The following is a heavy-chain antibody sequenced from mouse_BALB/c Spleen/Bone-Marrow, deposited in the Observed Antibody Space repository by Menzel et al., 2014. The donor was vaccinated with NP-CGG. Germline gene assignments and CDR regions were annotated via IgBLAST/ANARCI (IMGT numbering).Heavy chain of an antibody. Sequence: VQLQESGAELARPGASVKMSCKASGYTFTSYTMHWVKQRPGQGLEWIGYINPSSGYTNYNQKFKDKATLTADKSSSTAYMQLSSLTSEDSVVYYSARSYYDYDRAWFAYWGQGTLVTVSA. CDR3: ARSYYDYDRAWFAY. D-gene: IGHD2-4*01. J-gene: IGHJ3*01. V-gene: IGHV1-4*01. CDR2: INPSSGYT. CDR1: GYTFTSYT.